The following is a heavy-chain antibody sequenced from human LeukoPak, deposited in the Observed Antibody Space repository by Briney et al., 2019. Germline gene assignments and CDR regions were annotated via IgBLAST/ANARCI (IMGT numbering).Heavy chain of an antibody. V-gene: IGHV4-39*01. J-gene: IGHJ5*02. CDR1: GGSISSSTYY. CDR3: ASYSNYDWFDP. Sequence: SDTLSLTCTVSGGSISSSTYYWGWIRQPPGKGLEWIGSIYYSGSTYYNPSLKSRVTISVDTSKNQFSLTLSSVTAADTAVYYCASYSNYDWFDPWGQGTLVTVSS. D-gene: IGHD4-11*01. CDR2: IYYSGST.